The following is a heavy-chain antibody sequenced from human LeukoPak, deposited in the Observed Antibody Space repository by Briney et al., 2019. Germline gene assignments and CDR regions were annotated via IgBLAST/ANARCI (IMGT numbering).Heavy chain of an antibody. D-gene: IGHD5-12*01. Sequence: ASVKVSCKASGYTFTSYYMHWVRQAPGQGLEWMGIINPSDGSTGYAQKFQGRVNMTRDTSTSTVYMELSSVRFEDTAVYYCARDRDSGYDYSYYYYYMDVWGKGTTVTISS. CDR2: INPSDGST. V-gene: IGHV1-46*01. CDR1: GYTFTSYY. J-gene: IGHJ6*03. CDR3: ARDRDSGYDYSYYYYYMDV.